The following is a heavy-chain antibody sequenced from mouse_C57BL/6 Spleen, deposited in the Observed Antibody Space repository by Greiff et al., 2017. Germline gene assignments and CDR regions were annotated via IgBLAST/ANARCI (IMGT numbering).Heavy chain of an antibody. CDR2: INPYNGGT. Sequence: VQLQQSGPVLVKPGASVKMSCKASGYTFTDYYMNWVKQSHGKSLEWIGVINPYNGGTSYNQKFKGKATLTVDKSSSTAYMELNSLTSEDSAVYYCARSNPFITTVVEGYWGQGTTLTVSS. CDR3: ARSNPFITTVVEGY. D-gene: IGHD1-1*01. CDR1: GYTFTDYY. J-gene: IGHJ2*01. V-gene: IGHV1-19*01.